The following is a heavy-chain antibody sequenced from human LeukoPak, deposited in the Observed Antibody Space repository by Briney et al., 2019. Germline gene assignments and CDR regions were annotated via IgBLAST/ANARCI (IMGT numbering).Heavy chain of an antibody. J-gene: IGHJ6*02. CDR2: INHSGST. Sequence: PSETLSLTCAVYGGSFSGYYWSWIRQPPGKGLEWIGEINHSGSTNYNPSLKSRVTISVDTSKNQFSLKLSSVTPEDTAVYYCTRVFRGFTYGSLLDYGMDVWGQGTTVTVSS. D-gene: IGHD5-18*01. CDR3: TRVFRGFTYGSLLDYGMDV. CDR1: GGSFSGYY. V-gene: IGHV4-34*01.